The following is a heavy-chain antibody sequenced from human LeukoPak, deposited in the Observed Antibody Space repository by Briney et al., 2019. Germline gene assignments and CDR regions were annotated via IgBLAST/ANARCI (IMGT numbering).Heavy chain of an antibody. V-gene: IGHV3-23*01. Sequence: PGGSLRLSCAASGFTFSSYAMSWVRQAPGKGLEWVSAISGSGGSTYYADSVKGRFTISRDNSKNTLYLQMNSLRAEDTAVYYCAKFSSSWYLVGRNFDYWGQGTLVTVSS. CDR1: GFTFSSYA. J-gene: IGHJ4*02. D-gene: IGHD6-13*01. CDR3: AKFSSSWYLVGRNFDY. CDR2: ISGSGGST.